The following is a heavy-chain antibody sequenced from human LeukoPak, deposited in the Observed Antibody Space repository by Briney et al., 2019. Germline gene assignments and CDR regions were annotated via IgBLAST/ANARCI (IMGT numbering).Heavy chain of an antibody. V-gene: IGHV6-1*01. D-gene: IGHD1-1*01. J-gene: IGHJ5*02. CDR3: ARAFLQNWFDP. CDR2: TYYRSKWYN. CDR1: GDSVSSNSAA. Sequence: SQTLSLTCAISGDSVSSNSAAWNWFRQSPSRGLEWLGRTYYRSKWYNDYAVSVKSRITINPDTSKSQFSLQLNSVTPEDTAVYYCARAFLQNWFDPWGQGTLVTVSS.